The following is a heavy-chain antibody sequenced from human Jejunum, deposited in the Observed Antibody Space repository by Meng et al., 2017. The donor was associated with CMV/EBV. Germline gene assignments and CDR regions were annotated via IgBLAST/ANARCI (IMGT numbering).Heavy chain of an antibody. J-gene: IGHJ4*02. CDR3: TQTSGRNCRSGSCYSFDY. V-gene: IGHV1-2*02. CDR2: IHPDTGSVT. D-gene: IGHD2-15*01. Sequence: FPGYYMRWVRQAPGQGLEWMGWIHPDTGSVTNSAQKFQGRVTVTSDTSMSTAYMELSSLRSDDTAVYYCTQTSGRNCRSGSCYSFDYWGQGTLVTVSS. CDR1: FPGYY.